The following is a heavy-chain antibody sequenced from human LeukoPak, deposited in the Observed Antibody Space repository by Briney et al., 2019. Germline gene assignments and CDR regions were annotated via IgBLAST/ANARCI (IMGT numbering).Heavy chain of an antibody. Sequence: SETLSLTCTVSGGSISSYYWSWIRQPPGKGLEWIGYIYYSGSTNYNPSLKSRVTISVDTSKNQFSLKLSSVTAADTAVYYCARRRYQLLAYYMDVWGKGTTVTISS. V-gene: IGHV4-59*12. J-gene: IGHJ6*03. D-gene: IGHD2-2*01. CDR1: GGSISSYY. CDR3: ARRRYQLLAYYMDV. CDR2: IYYSGST.